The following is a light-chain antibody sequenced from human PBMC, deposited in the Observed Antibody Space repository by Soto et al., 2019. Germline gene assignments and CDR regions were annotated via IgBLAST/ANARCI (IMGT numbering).Light chain of an antibody. CDR1: SSDVGGYNY. CDR3: SSYTSSSTLV. Sequence: QSALTQPASVSGSPGQSITISCTGTSSDVGGYNYVSWCQQHPGKAPKLMIYEVSNRPSGVSNRFSGSKSGNTASLTISGLQAEDEADYYYSSYTSSSTLVFGGGTKLTVL. J-gene: IGLJ3*02. V-gene: IGLV2-14*01. CDR2: EVS.